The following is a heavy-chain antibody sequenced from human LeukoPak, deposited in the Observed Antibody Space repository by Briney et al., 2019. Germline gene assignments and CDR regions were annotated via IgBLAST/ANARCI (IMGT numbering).Heavy chain of an antibody. Sequence: AGGSLRLSCAASGFIVSSNYMSWVRQAPGKGLEWVSSISGVGSTSYADSVRGRFTISRDNSKNTLYLQMNSLREEDTAVYYCAKEWTVAARISGMDVWGQGTTVAVSS. CDR2: ISGVGST. V-gene: IGHV3-66*01. D-gene: IGHD3/OR15-3a*01. CDR1: GFIVSSNY. CDR3: AKEWTVAARISGMDV. J-gene: IGHJ6*02.